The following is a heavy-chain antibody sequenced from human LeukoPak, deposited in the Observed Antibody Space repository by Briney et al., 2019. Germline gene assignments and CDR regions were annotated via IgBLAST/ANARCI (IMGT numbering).Heavy chain of an antibody. J-gene: IGHJ6*03. Sequence: GGSLRLSCAASGFTFNNYAMYWVRRALGKGLEWVTIISYDGSNKYYADSVKGRFTISRDNSKNTLYLQMNSLRAEDTAVYYCARDSDRFYYYYYMDVWGKGTTVTVSS. CDR2: ISYDGSNK. V-gene: IGHV3-30-3*01. CDR1: GFTFNNYA. CDR3: ARDSDRFYYYYYMDV.